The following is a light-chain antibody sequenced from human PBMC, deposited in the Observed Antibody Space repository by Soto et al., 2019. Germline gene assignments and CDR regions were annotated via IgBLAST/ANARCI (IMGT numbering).Light chain of an antibody. CDR1: QSVFSS. J-gene: IGKJ1*01. CDR3: QQYNSYWA. V-gene: IGKV3-15*01. CDR2: GAA. Sequence: EIVMTQSPATLSVSPGERVTLSCRASQSVFSSLAWYQQKPGQAPRLLIYGAATRTIGIPARFSGSGSGTEFTLNISSLQSEDFAVYYCQQYNSYWAFGQGTKVDIK.